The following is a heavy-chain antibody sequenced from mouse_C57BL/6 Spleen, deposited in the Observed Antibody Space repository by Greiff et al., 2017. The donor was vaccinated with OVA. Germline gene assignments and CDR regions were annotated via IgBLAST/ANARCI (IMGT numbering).Heavy chain of an antibody. D-gene: IGHD2-4*01. V-gene: IGHV1-26*01. Sequence: VQLQQSGPELVKPGASVKISCKASGYTFTDYYMNWVKQSHGKSLEWIGDINPNNGGTSYNQKFKGKATLTVDKSSSTAYMELRSLTSEDSAVYYCARGNDSTWFAYWGQGTLVTVSA. CDR2: INPNNGGT. J-gene: IGHJ3*01. CDR1: GYTFTDYY. CDR3: ARGNDSTWFAY.